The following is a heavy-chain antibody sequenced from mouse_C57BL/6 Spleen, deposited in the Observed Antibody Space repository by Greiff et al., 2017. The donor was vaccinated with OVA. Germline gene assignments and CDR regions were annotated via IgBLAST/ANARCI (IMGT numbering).Heavy chain of an antibody. V-gene: IGHV5-12*01. CDR3: ARHATGSYYFDY. J-gene: IGHJ2*01. CDR2: ISNGGGST. CDR1: GFTFSDYY. Sequence: EVHLVESGGGLVQPGGSLKLSCAASGFTFSDYYMYWVRQTPEKRLEWVAYISNGGGSTYYPDTVKGRFTISRDNAKNTLYLQMSRLKSEDTAMYYCARHATGSYYFDYWGQGTTLTVSS. D-gene: IGHD4-1*02.